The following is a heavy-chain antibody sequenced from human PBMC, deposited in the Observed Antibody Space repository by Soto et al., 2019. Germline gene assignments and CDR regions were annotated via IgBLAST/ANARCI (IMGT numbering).Heavy chain of an antibody. D-gene: IGHD2-21*02. CDR2: VYWNNDS. CDR3: AHYYNPPLTAPFDY. J-gene: IGHJ4*02. CDR1: GFSLSTSGVG. Sequence: QITLKESGPALVKPTQTLTLTCTFSGFSLSTSGVGVGWVRQPPGKALEWLALVYWNNDSRYRPSLRNRLTITKDTSKNQVVLTMTNMDPVDTATYYCAHYYNPPLTAPFDYWGQGTLVTVSS. V-gene: IGHV2-5*01.